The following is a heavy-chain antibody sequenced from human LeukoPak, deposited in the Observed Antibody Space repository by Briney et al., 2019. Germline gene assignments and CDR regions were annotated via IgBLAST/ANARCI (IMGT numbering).Heavy chain of an antibody. J-gene: IGHJ2*01. CDR2: IGTAGDT. CDR3: ARGARSYWYFDL. Sequence: PGGSLRLSCAASGFTFSSYDMHWVRQATGKGLEWVSAIGTAGDTYCPGSVKGRFTISRENAKNSMYLQMNSLRAGDTAVYYCARGARSYWYFDLWGRGTLVTVSS. CDR1: GFTFSSYD. V-gene: IGHV3-13*01.